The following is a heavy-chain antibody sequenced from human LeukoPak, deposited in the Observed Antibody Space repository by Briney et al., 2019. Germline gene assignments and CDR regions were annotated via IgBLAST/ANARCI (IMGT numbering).Heavy chain of an antibody. V-gene: IGHV3-11*04. CDR2: ISSSGSTI. Sequence: PGGSLRLSCAASGFTFSDYYMSWIRQAPGKGLEWVSYISSSGSTIYYADSVKGRFTISRDNAKNSLYLQMNRLRAEDTAVYYCARDGYCTNDVCFRQKIDYWGQGTLVTVSS. J-gene: IGHJ4*02. D-gene: IGHD2-8*01. CDR3: ARDGYCTNDVCFRQKIDY. CDR1: GFTFSDYY.